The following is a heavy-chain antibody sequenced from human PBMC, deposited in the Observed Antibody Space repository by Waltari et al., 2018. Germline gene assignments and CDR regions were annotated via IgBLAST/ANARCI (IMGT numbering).Heavy chain of an antibody. CDR3: ARNWNTRGYYYYMDV. CDR1: GGSISSHY. D-gene: IGHD1-1*01. Sequence: QVQLQESGPGLVKPSETLSLTCPVPGGSISSHYWSWIRQPPGKGLEWIGYIYYSGRTNYNPSLKSRVTISVDTSKNQFSLKLSSVTAADTAVYYCARNWNTRGYYYYMDVWGKGTTVTVSS. V-gene: IGHV4-59*11. J-gene: IGHJ6*03. CDR2: IYYSGRT.